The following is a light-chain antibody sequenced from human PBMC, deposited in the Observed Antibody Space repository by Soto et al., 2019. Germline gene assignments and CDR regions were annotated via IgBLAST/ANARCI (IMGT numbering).Light chain of an antibody. Sequence: SYELTQPPAVSVAPGKTARITCGGNNIGSKSVHGYQQKPGQAPVLVIYYDSDRPSGIPERFSGSNSGNTATLTISRVEAGDEADYSCQVWDSSSNHPVFGGGTQLTVL. V-gene: IGLV3-21*04. J-gene: IGLJ2*01. CDR1: NIGSKS. CDR2: YDS. CDR3: QVWDSSSNHPV.